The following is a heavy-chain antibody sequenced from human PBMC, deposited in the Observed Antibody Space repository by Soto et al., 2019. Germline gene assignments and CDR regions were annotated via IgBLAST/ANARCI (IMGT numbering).Heavy chain of an antibody. Sequence: PGGSLRLSCAASGFTFSSYGMHWVRQAPGKGLEWVAVISYDGSNKYYADSVKGRFTISRDNSKNTLYLQMNSLRAEDTAVYYCAKDSGVDGGYCRGGSCYYYSYGRDFWGKGTTVTVSS. D-gene: IGHD2-15*01. CDR2: ISYDGSNK. V-gene: IGHV3-30*18. J-gene: IGHJ6*04. CDR1: GFTFSSYG. CDR3: AKDSGVDGGYCRGGSCYYYSYGRDF.